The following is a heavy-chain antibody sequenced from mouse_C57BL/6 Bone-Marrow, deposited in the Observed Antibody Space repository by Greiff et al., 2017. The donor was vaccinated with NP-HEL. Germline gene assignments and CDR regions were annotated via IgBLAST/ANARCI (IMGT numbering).Heavy chain of an antibody. V-gene: IGHV1-54*01. CDR2: INPGSGGT. CDR3: AINYSNYFDY. Sequence: VKLQESGAELVRPGTSVKVSCKASGYAFTNYLIEWVKQRPGQGLEWIGVINPGSGGTNYNEKFKGKATLTADKSSSTAYMQLSSLTSEDSAVYFCAINYSNYFDYWGQGTTLTVSS. J-gene: IGHJ2*01. D-gene: IGHD2-5*01. CDR1: GYAFTNYL.